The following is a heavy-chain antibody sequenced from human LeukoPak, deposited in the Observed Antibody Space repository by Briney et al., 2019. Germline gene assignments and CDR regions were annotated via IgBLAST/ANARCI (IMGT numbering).Heavy chain of an antibody. J-gene: IGHJ4*02. CDR2: IDPSDSYT. CDR3: ARTYSSGWAFFDY. V-gene: IGHV5-10-1*01. CDR1: GYSFTRYW. D-gene: IGHD6-19*01. Sequence: GESLKISCKASGYSFTRYWISWVRQMPGKGLAWMGRIDPSDSYTNYSPSFQGHVTISADKSISTAYLQWRSLKASDTAIYYCARTYSSGWAFFDYWGQGNMVTVSS.